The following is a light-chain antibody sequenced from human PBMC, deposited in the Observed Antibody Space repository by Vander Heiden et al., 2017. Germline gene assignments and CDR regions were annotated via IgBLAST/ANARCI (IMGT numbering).Light chain of an antibody. J-gene: IGKJ2*01. CDR3: MQALQTPYT. Sequence: DIVMTQSPLSLPVTPGEPASISCRSSQSLLHSNGYNYLDWYLQKTGQSPQLLIYLGSNRASGVPDRCSGSGSGTDFTLKISRVEAEDVGVYYCMQALQTPYTFGQGTKLEIK. CDR2: LGS. V-gene: IGKV2-28*01. CDR1: QSLLHSNGYNY.